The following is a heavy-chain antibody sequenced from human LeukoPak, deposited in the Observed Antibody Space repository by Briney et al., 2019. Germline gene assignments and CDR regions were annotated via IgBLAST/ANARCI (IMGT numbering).Heavy chain of an antibody. D-gene: IGHD2-2*01. CDR3: ARGQGLGYCSSTSCYGDWYFDL. CDR1: GFTFSSYG. CDR2: IWYDGSNK. Sequence: GRSLRLSCAASGFTFSSYGMHWVRQTPGKGLEWVAVIWYDGSNKYYADSVKGRFTISRDNSKNTLYLQMNSLRAEDTAVYYCARGQGLGYCSSTSCYGDWYFDLWGRGTLVTVSS. J-gene: IGHJ2*01. V-gene: IGHV3-33*01.